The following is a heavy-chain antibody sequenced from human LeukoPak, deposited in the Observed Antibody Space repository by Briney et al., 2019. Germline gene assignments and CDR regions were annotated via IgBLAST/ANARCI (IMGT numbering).Heavy chain of an antibody. CDR1: GGSISSYY. V-gene: IGHV4-59*12. Sequence: SETLSLTCTVSGGSISSYYWSWIRQPPGKGLEWIGYIYYSGSTNYNPSLKSRVTISVDTSKNQFSLKLSSVTAADTAVYYCARGGQAAIDPWGQGTLVTVSS. CDR3: ARGGQAAIDP. D-gene: IGHD6-25*01. J-gene: IGHJ5*02. CDR2: IYYSGST.